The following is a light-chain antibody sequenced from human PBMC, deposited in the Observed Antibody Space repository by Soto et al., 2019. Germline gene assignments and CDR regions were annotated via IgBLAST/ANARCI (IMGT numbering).Light chain of an antibody. CDR1: QTIGTF. CDR2: DTS. Sequence: DIQMTQSPSSLSASVGDRVTIACRASQTIGTFLNWYQQEPGKAPKVLIYDTSSLQYGVPSRFSGSGSGTDFTLTISSLQPEDFATYFCQQSDTTPYTFGQVTILEI. J-gene: IGKJ2*01. CDR3: QQSDTTPYT. V-gene: IGKV1-39*01.